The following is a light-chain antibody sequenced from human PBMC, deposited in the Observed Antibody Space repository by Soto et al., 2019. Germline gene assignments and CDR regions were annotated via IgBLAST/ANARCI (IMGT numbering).Light chain of an antibody. Sequence: EIVMSQSPASLSVSPGERASLSCRASQSVRISLAWYQHKPGQAPRLLIYGASNRATGIPDRFSGSGPGTDFTLTIDGLEPEDFVVYYCQQYGYSPITFGQGTRLENK. CDR3: QQYGYSPIT. CDR1: QSVRIS. J-gene: IGKJ5*01. V-gene: IGKV3-20*01. CDR2: GAS.